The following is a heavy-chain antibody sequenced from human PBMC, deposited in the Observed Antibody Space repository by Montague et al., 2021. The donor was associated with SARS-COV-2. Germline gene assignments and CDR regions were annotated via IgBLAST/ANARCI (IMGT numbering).Heavy chain of an antibody. D-gene: IGHD2-8*01. V-gene: IGHV4-59*11. CDR1: GGSINHY. CDR2: IYYDGSS. J-gene: IGHJ2*01. Sequence: SETLSLTCTVSGGSINHYWSWIRQPPGKGLEWFGYIYYDGSSNYNPSLRSRVTISMQTSRNQVSLRLSSVTAADTALYYCARSQWHNWYFDLWGRGTLVTVSS. CDR3: ARSQWHNWYFDL.